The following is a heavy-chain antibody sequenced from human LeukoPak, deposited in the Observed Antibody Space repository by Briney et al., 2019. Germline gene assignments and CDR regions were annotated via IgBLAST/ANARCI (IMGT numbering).Heavy chain of an antibody. V-gene: IGHV3-23*01. Sequence: GGSLRLSCAASGFTFSSYAMSWVRQAPGKGLEWDSAISGSGGSTYYADSVKGRFTISRDNSKNTLYLQMYSLRAEDTAVYYCAKVYCSGGSCYYDYWGQGTLVTVSS. CDR2: ISGSGGST. D-gene: IGHD2-15*01. CDR3: AKVYCSGGSCYYDY. J-gene: IGHJ4*02. CDR1: GFTFSSYA.